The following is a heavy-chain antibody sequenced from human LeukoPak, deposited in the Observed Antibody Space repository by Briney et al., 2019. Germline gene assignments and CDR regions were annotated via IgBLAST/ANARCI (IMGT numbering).Heavy chain of an antibody. CDR2: IYTSGST. Sequence: SETLSLTCTVSGGSISSYYWSWIRQPAGKGLEWIERIYTSGSTYYNPSLKSRVTISVDTSKNQFSLKLSSVTAADTAVYYCARELVLMVYASFDYWGQGTLVTVSS. V-gene: IGHV4-4*07. J-gene: IGHJ4*02. CDR1: GGSISSYY. CDR3: ARELVLMVYASFDY. D-gene: IGHD2-8*01.